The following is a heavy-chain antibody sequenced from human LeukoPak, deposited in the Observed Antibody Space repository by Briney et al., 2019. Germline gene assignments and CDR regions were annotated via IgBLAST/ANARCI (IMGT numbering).Heavy chain of an antibody. CDR3: GRVGGRSKAAQGDAFDI. CDR2: ISSGSTYM. V-gene: IGHV3-21*01. J-gene: IGHJ3*02. D-gene: IGHD6-6*01. CDR1: GFSFSDAW. Sequence: KSGGSLRLSCAASGFSFSDAWMNWVRQAPGKGLEWVSSISSGSTYMYYADSVKGRFTISRDNAQNSMYLQMNSLRAEDTAVYYCGRVGGRSKAAQGDAFDIWGQGTMVTVSS.